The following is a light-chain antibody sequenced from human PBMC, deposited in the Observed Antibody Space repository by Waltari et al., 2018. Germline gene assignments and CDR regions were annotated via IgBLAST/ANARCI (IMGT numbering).Light chain of an antibody. CDR1: QTNNTW. Sequence: DIQMTQPPSTLSASLGERVTITCRASQTNNTWLAWYQQKPGKAPNLLIYRTSTLESGVPSRFSGSGSGTEFTLTISSLQPDDFATYYCQQAWTFGQGTKVEIK. CDR2: RTS. J-gene: IGKJ1*01. CDR3: QQAWT. V-gene: IGKV1-5*03.